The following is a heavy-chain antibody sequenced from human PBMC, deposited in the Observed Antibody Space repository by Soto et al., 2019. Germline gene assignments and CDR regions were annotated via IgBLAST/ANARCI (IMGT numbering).Heavy chain of an antibody. D-gene: IGHD5-12*01. CDR3: VRVVAILGYPYN. J-gene: IGHJ2*01. CDR2: IVPIVDTS. V-gene: IGHV1-69*13. CDR1: GGTFSSYA. Sequence: SVKVSCKTSGGTFSSYAISWVRQAPGQGLEWMGGIVPIVDTSTYAQKFQGRVTITADESTSTAYMELSSLRSDDTAIYYCVRVVAILGYPYNWGR.